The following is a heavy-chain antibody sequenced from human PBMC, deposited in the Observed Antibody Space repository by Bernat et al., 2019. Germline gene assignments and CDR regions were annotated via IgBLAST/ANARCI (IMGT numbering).Heavy chain of an antibody. Sequence: EVQLVESGGGLVQPGGSLRLSCAASGFTSSSYSMSWVRQAPGKGLEWVANIKQDGSEKYYVDSVKGRFTISRDNTKNSLFLQMNSLRADDTAVYYCAKDKVVEDPTYYFDYWGQGTLVTVSS. CDR3: AKDKVVEDPTYYFDY. CDR2: IKQDGSEK. J-gene: IGHJ4*02. V-gene: IGHV3-7*03. CDR1: GFTSSSYS. D-gene: IGHD1-1*01.